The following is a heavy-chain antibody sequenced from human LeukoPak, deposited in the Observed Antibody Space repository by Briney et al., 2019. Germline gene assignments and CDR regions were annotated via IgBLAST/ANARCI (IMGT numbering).Heavy chain of an antibody. D-gene: IGHD2-15*01. CDR1: GGTFSSYT. J-gene: IGHJ4*02. Sequence: SVKVSCKASGGTFSSYTISWVRQAPGQGLEWMGRIIPILGIANYAQTFQGRVTINRNTSISTAYMELRSLTSEDTAVYYCARGLRFCSGGACYGGYAYWGQGTLVTVSS. CDR3: ARGLRFCSGGACYGGYAY. CDR2: IIPILGIA. V-gene: IGHV1-69*02.